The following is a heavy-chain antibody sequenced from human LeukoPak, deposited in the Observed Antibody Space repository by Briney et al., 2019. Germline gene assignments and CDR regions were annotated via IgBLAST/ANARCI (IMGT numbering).Heavy chain of an antibody. D-gene: IGHD6-19*01. CDR3: AKGPDSSGLNWFDP. CDR1: GFTFSNYW. J-gene: IGHJ5*02. Sequence: GGSLRLSCAASGFTFSNYWMSWVRQAPGKGLEWVSAISGSGGSTYYADSVKGRFTISRDNSKNTLYLQMNSLRAEDTAVYYCAKGPDSSGLNWFDPWGQGTLVTVSS. CDR2: ISGSGGST. V-gene: IGHV3-23*01.